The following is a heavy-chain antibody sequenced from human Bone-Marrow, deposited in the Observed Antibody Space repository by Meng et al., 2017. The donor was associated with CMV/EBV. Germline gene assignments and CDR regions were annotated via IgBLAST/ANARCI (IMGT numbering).Heavy chain of an antibody. CDR2: IIPILGIA. CDR3: ASPEVVVPAAIPDAFDI. D-gene: IGHD2-2*01. Sequence: SVKVSCKASGGTFSSYAISWVRQAPGQGLEWMGGIIPILGIANYAQKFQGRVTITADKSTSTAYMELSSLRSEDTAVYYCASPEVVVPAAIPDAFDIWGQGTRVTVSS. J-gene: IGHJ3*02. CDR1: GGTFSSYA. V-gene: IGHV1-69*10.